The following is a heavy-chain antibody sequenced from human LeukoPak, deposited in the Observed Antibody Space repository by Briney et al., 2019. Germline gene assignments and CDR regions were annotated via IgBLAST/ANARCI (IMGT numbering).Heavy chain of an antibody. CDR2: ISAYNGNT. D-gene: IGHD3-9*01. J-gene: IGHJ5*02. Sequence: ASVKVSCKASGYTFTSYGISWVRQAPGQGLEWMGWISAYNGNTNYAQKLRGRVTMTTDTSTSTAYMELRSLRSDDTAVYYCARDPSYDILTGYSSTRFDPWGQGTLVTVSS. CDR3: ARDPSYDILTGYSSTRFDP. V-gene: IGHV1-18*01. CDR1: GYTFTSYG.